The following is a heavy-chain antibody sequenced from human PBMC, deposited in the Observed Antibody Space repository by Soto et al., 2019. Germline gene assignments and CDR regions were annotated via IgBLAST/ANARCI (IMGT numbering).Heavy chain of an antibody. D-gene: IGHD3-3*01. Sequence: SETLSLTCAVSGGSISSGGYSWSWIRQPPGKGLEWIGYIYHSGSTNYNPSLKSRVTISVDTSKNQFSLKLSSVTAADTAVYYCARDPKQSGPFPAFDIWGQGTMVTVSS. CDR3: ARDPKQSGPFPAFDI. J-gene: IGHJ3*02. CDR1: GGSISSGGYS. V-gene: IGHV4-61*08. CDR2: IYHSGST.